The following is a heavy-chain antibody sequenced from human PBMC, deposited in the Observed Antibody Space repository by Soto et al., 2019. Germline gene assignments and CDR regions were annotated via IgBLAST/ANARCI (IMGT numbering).Heavy chain of an antibody. V-gene: IGHV1-18*01. CDR1: GGTFSNYA. CDR3: ARDARPGYDYIWGSYHPYNWFDP. D-gene: IGHD3-16*02. CDR2: IIAYIGDT. Sequence: ASVKVSCKASGGTFSNYAISWVRQAPGQGLEWMGGIIAYIGDTNYAQKLQGRVTMTTDTSTSTAYMELRSLRSDDTAVYYCARDARPGYDYIWGSYHPYNWFDPWGQGTLVTVSS. J-gene: IGHJ5*02.